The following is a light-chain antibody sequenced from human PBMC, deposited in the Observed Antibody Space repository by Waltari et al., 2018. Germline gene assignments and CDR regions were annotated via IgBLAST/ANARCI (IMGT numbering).Light chain of an antibody. CDR1: RNLLYSPNNKDF. Sequence: DIVMTQSPDSLVVSLGERATINCKSSRNLLYSPNNKDFLAWYQQKPGQPPKLLIYWASTRESGVPDRFTGSGSGTDFSLTISSLQAEDVAVYYCQQYYDTPYTFGXGTKLEIK. CDR2: WAS. J-gene: IGKJ2*01. V-gene: IGKV4-1*01. CDR3: QQYYDTPYT.